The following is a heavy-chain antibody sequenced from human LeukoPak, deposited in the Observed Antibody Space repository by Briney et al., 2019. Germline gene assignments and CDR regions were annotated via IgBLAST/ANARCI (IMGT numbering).Heavy chain of an antibody. Sequence: LPGVSLRLSCAASGFTFSNSWMPWVRQAPGKGLVWVSRINPDGSSTRYADSVKGRFTISRDNAKNTLYLQMNSLRAEDTAVYYCARDQGGLRDYWGQGSLVTVSS. J-gene: IGHJ4*02. V-gene: IGHV3-74*01. CDR3: ARDQGGLRDY. D-gene: IGHD3-16*01. CDR1: GFTFSNSW. CDR2: INPDGSST.